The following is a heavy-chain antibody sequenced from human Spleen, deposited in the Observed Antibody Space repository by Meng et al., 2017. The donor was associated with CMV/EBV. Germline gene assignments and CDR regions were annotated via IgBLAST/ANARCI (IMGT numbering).Heavy chain of an antibody. D-gene: IGHD3-3*01. CDR2: IYSGGST. V-gene: IGHV3-53*01. J-gene: IGHJ6*02. CDR3: AKGLFLRSVYYDMDV. CDR1: GFTVSSNY. Sequence: GESLKISCAASGFTVSSNYMSWVRQAPGKGLEWVSVIYSGGSTYYADYVKGRFTISRDDSKNTLYLQMNSLRAEDTAVYYCAKGLFLRSVYYDMDVWGQGTTVTVSS.